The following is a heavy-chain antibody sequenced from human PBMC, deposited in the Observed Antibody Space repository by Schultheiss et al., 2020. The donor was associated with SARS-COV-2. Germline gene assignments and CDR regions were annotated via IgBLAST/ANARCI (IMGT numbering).Heavy chain of an antibody. D-gene: IGHD3-22*01. CDR1: GGPISSYY. J-gene: IGHJ4*02. V-gene: IGHV4-4*07. Sequence: SQTLSLTCTVSGGPISSYYWSWIRQPAGKGLEWIGRIYTSGSTNYNPSLKSRVTMSVDTSKNQFSLKLSSVTAADTAVYYCARDRGYYYDSSGYHDYWGQGTLVTVSS. CDR2: IYTSGST. CDR3: ARDRGYYYDSSGYHDY.